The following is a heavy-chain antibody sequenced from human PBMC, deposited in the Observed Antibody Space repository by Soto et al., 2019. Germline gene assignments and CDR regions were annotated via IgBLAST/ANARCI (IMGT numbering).Heavy chain of an antibody. CDR3: AREENCRGGTCYSEYFHH. D-gene: IGHD2-15*01. CDR2: ISAYDGKT. V-gene: IGHV1-18*01. J-gene: IGHJ1*01. CDR1: GYTFNTYG. Sequence: ASVKVSCKTSGYTFNTYGINWVRQAPGQGLELMGWISAYDGKTTYAEKFQGRVTLTRDTSTSTFYMELSSLRSEDTAVYYCAREENCRGGTCYSEYFHHWGQGTLVTVSS.